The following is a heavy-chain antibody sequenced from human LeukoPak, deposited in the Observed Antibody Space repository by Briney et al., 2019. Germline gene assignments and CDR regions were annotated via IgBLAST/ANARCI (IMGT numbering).Heavy chain of an antibody. CDR1: GFTFSSYG. CDR2: IWYDGSNK. Sequence: GGSLRLSCAASGFTFSSYGMHWVRQAPGKGLEWVAVIWYDGSNKYYADSVKGRFTISRDNSKNTLYLQTNSLRAEDTAVYYCARGGYYYDSSGYYEDAFDIWGQGTMVTVSS. V-gene: IGHV3-33*01. CDR3: ARGGYYYDSSGYYEDAFDI. J-gene: IGHJ3*02. D-gene: IGHD3-22*01.